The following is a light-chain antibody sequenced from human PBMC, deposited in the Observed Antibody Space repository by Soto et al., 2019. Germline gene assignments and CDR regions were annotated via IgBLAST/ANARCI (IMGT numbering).Light chain of an antibody. CDR3: QQYNSYSPT. CDR2: KAS. Sequence: DIQMTQSPSTLSASVGDRVTITCRASQSISSWLAWYQQKPGKAPKLLIYKASSLESGVPSRFSGSGSGTEFTLTISSVQPYDFATYYCQQYNSYSPTCGQGTKVEIK. V-gene: IGKV1-5*03. CDR1: QSISSW. J-gene: IGKJ1*01.